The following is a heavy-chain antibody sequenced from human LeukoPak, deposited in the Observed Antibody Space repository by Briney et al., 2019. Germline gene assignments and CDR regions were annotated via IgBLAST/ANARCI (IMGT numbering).Heavy chain of an antibody. CDR1: GGTFSSYA. CDR3: ARATGDYFDWLFQEAFDI. D-gene: IGHD3-9*01. J-gene: IGHJ3*02. Sequence: SVKVSCKASGGTFSSYAIGWVRQAPGQGLEWMGGIIPIFGTANYAQKFQGRVTITADESTSTAYMELSSLRSEDTAVYYCARATGDYFDWLFQEAFDIWGQGTMVTVSS. CDR2: IIPIFGTA. V-gene: IGHV1-69*01.